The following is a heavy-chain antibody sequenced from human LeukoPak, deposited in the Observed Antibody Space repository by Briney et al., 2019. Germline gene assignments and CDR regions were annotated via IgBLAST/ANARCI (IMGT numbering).Heavy chain of an antibody. CDR2: IYYSGST. CDR3: ARWIRFLEWSDAFDI. V-gene: IGHV4-59*01. Sequence: SETLSLTCTASGGSISSYYWSWIRQPPGKGLEWIGYIYYSGSTNYNPSLKSRVTISVDTSKNQFSLKLSSVTAADTAVYYCARWIRFLEWSDAFDIWGQGTMVTVSS. D-gene: IGHD3-3*01. J-gene: IGHJ3*02. CDR1: GGSISSYY.